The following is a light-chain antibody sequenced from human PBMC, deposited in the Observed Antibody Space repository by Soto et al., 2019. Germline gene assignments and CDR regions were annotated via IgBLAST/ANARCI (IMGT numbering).Light chain of an antibody. CDR1: ESVSNW. Sequence: DIAMTQSPSTLSASVGDRVTITCRASESVSNWLAWYQQKPGKAPKLLIYKASSLQSGVPSRFSGSRSGTEFTLNISSLQPDDFATYHCQQYNSYPLTFGGGTKVEIK. CDR2: KAS. CDR3: QQYNSYPLT. J-gene: IGKJ4*01. V-gene: IGKV1-5*03.